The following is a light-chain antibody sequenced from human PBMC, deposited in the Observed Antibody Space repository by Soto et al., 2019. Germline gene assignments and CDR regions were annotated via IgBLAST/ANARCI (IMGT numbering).Light chain of an antibody. CDR1: QTIYSN. CDR2: RAS. J-gene: IGKJ1*01. CDR3: QQYQTLWT. Sequence: EIVMTQSPATLSVSPGERATLSCRASQTIYSNVAWYPQRPGQPPRILIYRASSRATGSPARFSGSGSGTEFTLTINSLQSEDFAVYYCQQYQTLWTFGQGTKVDIK. V-gene: IGKV3-15*01.